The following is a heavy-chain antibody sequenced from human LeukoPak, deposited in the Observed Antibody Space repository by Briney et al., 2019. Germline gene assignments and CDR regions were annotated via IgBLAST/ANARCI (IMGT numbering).Heavy chain of an antibody. D-gene: IGHD2-15*01. Sequence: SETLSLTCSVSGGSISSSVYHWGWIRQPPGKGLEWIGSIYYSGSAFYNPSLKSRATISVDTSKKQFSLKLSSVTAADTAVYYCASTYCSGGSCYWALDYWGQGTLVTVSS. CDR2: IYYSGSA. CDR1: GGSISSSVYH. CDR3: ASTYCSGGSCYWALDY. V-gene: IGHV4-39*01. J-gene: IGHJ4*02.